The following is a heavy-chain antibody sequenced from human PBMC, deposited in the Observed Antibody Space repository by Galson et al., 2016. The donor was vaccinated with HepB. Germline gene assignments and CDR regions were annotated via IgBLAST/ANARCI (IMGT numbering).Heavy chain of an antibody. V-gene: IGHV3-33*01. CDR1: GFTFRAYG. CDR3: ATGLGDYGDPFEY. J-gene: IGHJ4*02. D-gene: IGHD4/OR15-4a*01. Sequence: SLRLSCAASGFTFRAYGMHWVRQAPGKGLEWVAIIWSDGSNAYYGDSVKGRFTISRDNSENTVYLQMNSLRVDDTALYYCATGLGDYGDPFEYWGQGTLVTVSS. CDR2: IWSDGSNA.